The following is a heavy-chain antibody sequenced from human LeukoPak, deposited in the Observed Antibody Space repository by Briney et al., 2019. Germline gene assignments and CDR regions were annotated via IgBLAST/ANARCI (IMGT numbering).Heavy chain of an antibody. D-gene: IGHD2-2*01. CDR3: ARGRYQLSY. CDR1: GGSFSGYY. J-gene: IGHJ4*02. CDR2: INHSGST. Sequence: SETLSLTCAVYGGSFSGYYWSWIRQPPGKGLEWIGEINHSGSTNYNPSLKSRVTISVDTSKNQFSLKLSSVTAADTAMYYCARGRYQLSYWGQGTLVTVSS. V-gene: IGHV4-34*01.